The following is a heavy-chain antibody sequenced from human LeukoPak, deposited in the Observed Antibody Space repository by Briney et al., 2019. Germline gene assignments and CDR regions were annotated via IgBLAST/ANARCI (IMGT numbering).Heavy chain of an antibody. J-gene: IGHJ4*02. Sequence: SETLSLTCAVYGGSFSGYYWGWIRQPPGKGLEWIGEINHSGSTNYNPSLKSRVTISVDTSKNQFSLRLSSVTAADTAVYYCARHKAPMVRGAAFDYWGQGTLVTVSS. CDR3: ARHKAPMVRGAAFDY. D-gene: IGHD3-10*01. CDR1: GGSFSGYY. V-gene: IGHV4-34*01. CDR2: INHSGST.